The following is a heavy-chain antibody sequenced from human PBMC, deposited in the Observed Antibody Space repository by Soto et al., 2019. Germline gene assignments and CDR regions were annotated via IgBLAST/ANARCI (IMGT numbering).Heavy chain of an antibody. CDR2: INPNNGGT. Sequence: ASVKVSCKASGYTFTTYYIQWVRQAPGQGLEWMGIINPNNGGTNYAQMFQGWVTMTRDTSISTSYMELSRLRSDDTTVFYCARDLRYCSGGSCYSNFQHWGQGTLVTVSS. V-gene: IGHV1-2*04. CDR1: GYTFTTYY. CDR3: ARDLRYCSGGSCYSNFQH. J-gene: IGHJ1*01. D-gene: IGHD2-15*01.